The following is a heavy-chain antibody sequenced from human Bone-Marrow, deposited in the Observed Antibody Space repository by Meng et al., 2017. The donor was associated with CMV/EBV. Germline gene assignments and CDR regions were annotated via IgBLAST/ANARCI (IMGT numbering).Heavy chain of an antibody. V-gene: IGHV3-21*01. J-gene: IGHJ6*02. D-gene: IGHD2-2*01. Sequence: GESLKISCAASGFTSSSYSMNWVRQAPGKGLEWVSSISSSSSYIYYADSVKGRFTISRDNAKSSLYLQMNSLRAEDTAVYYCARVVVVPAATNYYYYGMDVWGQGTTVTVSS. CDR3: ARVVVVPAATNYYYYGMDV. CDR2: ISSSSSYI. CDR1: GFTSSSYS.